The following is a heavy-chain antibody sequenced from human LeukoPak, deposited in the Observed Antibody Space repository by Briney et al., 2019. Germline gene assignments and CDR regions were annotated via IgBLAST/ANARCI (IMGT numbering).Heavy chain of an antibody. J-gene: IGHJ6*02. V-gene: IGHV4-59*01. CDR2: IYYSGST. CDR1: GGSISSYY. Sequence: SETLSLTCTVSGGSISSYYWSWIRQPPGKGLEWIGYIYYSGSTNYNPSLKSRVTISVDTSKNQSSLKLSSVTAADTAVYYCARGKQSYYDFWSGYFPYYYYYGMDVWGQGTTVTVSS. D-gene: IGHD3-3*01. CDR3: ARGKQSYYDFWSGYFPYYYYYGMDV.